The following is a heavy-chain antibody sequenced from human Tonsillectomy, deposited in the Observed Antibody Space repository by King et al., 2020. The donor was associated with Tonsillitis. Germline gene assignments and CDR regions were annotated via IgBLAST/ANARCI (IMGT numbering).Heavy chain of an antibody. CDR1: GGSISSDNW. J-gene: IGHJ6*03. CDR2: INPSGTT. D-gene: IGHD3-3*01. Sequence: VQLQESGPGLVKPSGTLSLTCAVSGGSISSDNWWSWVRQPPGKGLEWIGEINPSGTTNYNPSLKSRATISVDKSKNQFSLKLSSLTAADTAVYYCAREQRSRFYYYYMDVWGKGTTVTVS. V-gene: IGHV4-4*02. CDR3: AREQRSRFYYYYMDV.